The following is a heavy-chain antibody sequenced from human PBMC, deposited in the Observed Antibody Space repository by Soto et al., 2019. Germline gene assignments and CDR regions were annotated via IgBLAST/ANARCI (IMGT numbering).Heavy chain of an antibody. V-gene: IGHV1-2*02. CDR1: GYTFTDYY. D-gene: IGHD2-21*01. CDR2: INPHNGAT. CDR3: TAPHRGFLLCSDDHCPDY. J-gene: IGHJ4*01. Sequence: ASMKVSCKASGYTFTDYYIHWVRQAPGQGLDWMGWINPHNGATKYAQKFQGTVTMTSDTSIRTAYMELSRLTSDDTALYYCTAPHRGFLLCSDDHCPDYWGQGTLVTVS.